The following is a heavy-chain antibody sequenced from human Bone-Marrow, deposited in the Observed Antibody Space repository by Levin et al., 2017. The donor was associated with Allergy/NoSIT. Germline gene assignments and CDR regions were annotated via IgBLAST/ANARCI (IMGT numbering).Heavy chain of an antibody. V-gene: IGHV3-33*01. Sequence: HPGGSLRLSCAASGFTFSSYGMHWVRQAPGKGLEWVAVIWYDGSNKYYADSVKGRFTISRDNSKNTLYLQMNSLRAEDTAVYYCARGWGWVVGYTPFDYWGQGTLVTVSS. CDR1: GFTFSSYG. CDR2: IWYDGSNK. D-gene: IGHD1-26*01. J-gene: IGHJ4*02. CDR3: ARGWGWVVGYTPFDY.